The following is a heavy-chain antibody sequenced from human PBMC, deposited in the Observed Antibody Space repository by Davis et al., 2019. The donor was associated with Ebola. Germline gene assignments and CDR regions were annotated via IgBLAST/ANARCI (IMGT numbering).Heavy chain of an antibody. CDR2: IIPIFGTT. CDR1: GYTFTSYA. D-gene: IGHD1-26*01. CDR3: AIFSGSYED. Sequence: AASVKVSCKASGYTFTSYAMHWVRQAPGQGLEWMGGIIPIFGTTNYAQKFQGRVAITADESTSTAYMELSSLRSEDTAVYYCAIFSGSYEDWGQGTLVTVSS. V-gene: IGHV1-69*13. J-gene: IGHJ4*02.